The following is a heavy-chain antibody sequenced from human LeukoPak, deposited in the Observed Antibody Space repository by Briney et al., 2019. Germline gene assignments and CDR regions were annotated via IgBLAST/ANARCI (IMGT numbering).Heavy chain of an antibody. CDR1: GYTFTSYG. CDR2: ISAYNGNT. D-gene: IGHD3-22*01. Sequence: GPVKVSCKASGYTFTSYGISWVRHAPGQGLEWMGWISAYNGNTNYAQKLQGRVTMTTDTSTSTAYMELRSLRSDDTAVYYCASGYYYAFDIWGQGTMVTVSS. V-gene: IGHV1-18*01. CDR3: ASGYYYAFDI. J-gene: IGHJ3*02.